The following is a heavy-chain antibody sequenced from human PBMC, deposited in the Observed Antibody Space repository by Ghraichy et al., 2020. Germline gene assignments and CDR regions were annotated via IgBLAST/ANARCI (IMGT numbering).Heavy chain of an antibody. J-gene: IGHJ3*02. CDR3: ARDRLDYYDSSGYSLDAFDS. CDR2: INPSGGST. V-gene: IGHV1-46*01. CDR1: GYTFTSYY. D-gene: IGHD3-22*01. Sequence: ASVKVSCKASGYTFTSYYMHWVRQAPGQGLEWMGIINPSGGSTSYAQKFQGRVTMTRDTSTSTVYMELSSLRSEDTAVYYCARDRLDYYDSSGYSLDAFDSWGQGTMVTVSS.